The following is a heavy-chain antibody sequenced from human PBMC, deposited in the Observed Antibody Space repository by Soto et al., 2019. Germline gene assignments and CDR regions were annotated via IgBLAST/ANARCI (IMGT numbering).Heavy chain of an antibody. Sequence: SETLCLTCAVYGGSFSGYYWSWIRQPPGKGLEWIGEINHSGSTNYNPSLKSRVTISVDTSKNQFSLELSSVTAADTAVYYCARIGGLGFLEWLTPQTRSYYYYYMDVWGKGTTVTVSS. V-gene: IGHV4-34*01. J-gene: IGHJ6*03. D-gene: IGHD3-3*01. CDR3: ARIGGLGFLEWLTPQTRSYYYYYMDV. CDR2: INHSGST. CDR1: GGSFSGYY.